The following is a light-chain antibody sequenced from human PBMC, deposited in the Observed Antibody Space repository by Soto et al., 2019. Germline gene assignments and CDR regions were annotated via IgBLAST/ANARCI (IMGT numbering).Light chain of an antibody. J-gene: IGKJ1*01. CDR3: QQYSNWPET. Sequence: EIVMTQSPATLSVSPGERVSLSCRASQSISSNLAWYQQKPGQAPRLLIYDASTRATGIPARFSGSGSGTEFTLTISSLQSEDFAVYYCQQYSNWPETFGQGTKVEIK. V-gene: IGKV3-15*01. CDR2: DAS. CDR1: QSISSN.